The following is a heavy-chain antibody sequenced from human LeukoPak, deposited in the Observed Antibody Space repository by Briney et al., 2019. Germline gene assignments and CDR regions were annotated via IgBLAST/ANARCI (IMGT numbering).Heavy chain of an antibody. CDR2: IFYNGGV. J-gene: IGHJ3*01. Sequence: SETLSLTCSVSGDSMSSGGYLWTWIRQNPGKGLEWIGYIFYNGGVYYSPPLQSRLTISVDTSQKQFSLKMSSVTAADTAVYFCARLTCTGSSCSGGGAFDVWGQGTVVTVSS. CDR3: ARLTCTGSSCSGGGAFDV. V-gene: IGHV4-31*03. D-gene: IGHD2-2*01. CDR1: GDSMSSGGYL.